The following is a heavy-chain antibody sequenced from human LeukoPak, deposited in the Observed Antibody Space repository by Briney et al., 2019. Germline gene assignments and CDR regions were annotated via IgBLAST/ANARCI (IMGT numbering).Heavy chain of an antibody. CDR2: IYYSGST. CDR3: ARENIQLWSNFDY. J-gene: IGHJ4*02. Sequence: PSETLSLTCTVSGGSISSGDYYWSWIRQPPGKGLEWIGYIYYSGSTYYNPSLKSRVTISVDTSKNQSSLKLSSVTAADTAVYYCARENIQLWSNFDYWGQGTLVTVSS. D-gene: IGHD5-18*01. CDR1: GGSISSGDYY. V-gene: IGHV4-30-4*01.